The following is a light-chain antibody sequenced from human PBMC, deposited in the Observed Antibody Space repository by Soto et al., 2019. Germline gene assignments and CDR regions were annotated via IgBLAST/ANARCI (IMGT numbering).Light chain of an antibody. CDR1: QTILYSANNKNC. J-gene: IGKJ2*01. V-gene: IGKV4-1*01. CDR3: QQYDSITGHT. Sequence: DIVMTQSPDTLAVSLGERATINCKSSQTILYSANNKNCLAWYQQIPGQPPKLLIYWASTRESGVPDRFSGSGSGTDFTLTISSLQAQDVAVYYCQQYDSITGHTFVQGTKLDI. CDR2: WAS.